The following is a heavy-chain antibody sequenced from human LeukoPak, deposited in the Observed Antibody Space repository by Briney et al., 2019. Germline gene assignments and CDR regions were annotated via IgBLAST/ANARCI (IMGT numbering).Heavy chain of an antibody. D-gene: IGHD3-22*01. Sequence: SETLSLTCTVSGGSLSSYYWSWIRQPPGKGLEWIVDIYYSGSTNYNPSLKSRVTISVDTSKNQFSLKLSSVTAADTAVYYCARAGRYYDSSGYSKGHYFDYWGQGTLVTVSS. CDR2: IYYSGST. V-gene: IGHV4-59*01. CDR1: GGSLSSYY. J-gene: IGHJ4*02. CDR3: ARAGRYYDSSGYSKGHYFDY.